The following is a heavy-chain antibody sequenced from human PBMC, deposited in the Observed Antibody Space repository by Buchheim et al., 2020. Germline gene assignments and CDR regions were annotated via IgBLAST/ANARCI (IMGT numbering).Heavy chain of an antibody. V-gene: IGHV3-21*01. D-gene: IGHD2-15*01. Sequence: EVQLVESGGGLVKPGGSLRLSCAASGFTFSSYSMNWVRQAPGKGLEWVSSISSSSSSYIYYADSVKGRFTISRDNAKNSLYLQMNSLRAEDTAVYYCARDLRDIVVVVSYYYGMDVWGQGTT. J-gene: IGHJ6*02. CDR2: ISSSSSSYI. CDR3: ARDLRDIVVVVSYYYGMDV. CDR1: GFTFSSYS.